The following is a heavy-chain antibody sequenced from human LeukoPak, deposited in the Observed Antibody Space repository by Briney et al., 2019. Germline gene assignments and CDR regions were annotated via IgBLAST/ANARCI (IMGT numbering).Heavy chain of an antibody. CDR3: ARGRSGDY. V-gene: IGHV1-46*01. Sequence: ASVKVSCKASGYTFTTYYIHWVRQAPGQGLEWMGMFSPTGGSTTYAQKFQGGVTMTSDTSTSTLYMELSSLRSEDTAVYYCARGRSGDYWGQGTLVTVSS. CDR1: GYTFTTYY. CDR2: FSPTGGST. J-gene: IGHJ4*02.